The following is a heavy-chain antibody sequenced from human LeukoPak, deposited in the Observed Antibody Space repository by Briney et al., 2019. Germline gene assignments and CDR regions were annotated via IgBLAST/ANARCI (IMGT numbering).Heavy chain of an antibody. CDR2: IIPIFGTA. CDR1: GGTFSSYA. D-gene: IGHD4-11*01. V-gene: IGHV1-69*05. Sequence: GASVKVSCKASGGTFSSYAISWVRQAPGQGLEWMGGIIPIFGTANYAQKFQGRVTITTDESTSTAYMELSSLRSEDTAVYYCARGDSNYVPMDVWGKGTTVTVSS. CDR3: ARGDSNYVPMDV. J-gene: IGHJ6*03.